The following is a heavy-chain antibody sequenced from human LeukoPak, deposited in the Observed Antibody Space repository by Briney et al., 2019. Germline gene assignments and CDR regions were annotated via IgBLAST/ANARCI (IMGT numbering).Heavy chain of an antibody. J-gene: IGHJ4*02. CDR1: GFTFSSYA. CDR3: AKGQIAAAGTTADY. Sequence: PGGSLRLSCAASGFTFSSYAMHWVRQAPGKGLEWVSAISGSGGSTYYADSVKGRFTISRDNSKNTLYLQMNSLRAEDTAVYYCAKGQIAAAGTTADYWGQGTLVTVSS. D-gene: IGHD6-13*01. CDR2: ISGSGGST. V-gene: IGHV3-23*01.